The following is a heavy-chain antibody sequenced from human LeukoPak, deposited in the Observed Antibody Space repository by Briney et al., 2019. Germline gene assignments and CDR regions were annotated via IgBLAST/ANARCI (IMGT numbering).Heavy chain of an antibody. CDR1: GYTFTGYS. V-gene: IGHV1-2*06. Sequence: GASVKVSCKASGYTFTGYSMHWGPQTPGQRHERMGRISTNRGGTNYAQKLQGMVMMTRDTSISTAYMELSRLRSDDTAVYYCARDSKQQLVGGDYWGQGTLVTVSS. CDR3: ARDSKQQLVGGDY. CDR2: ISTNRGGT. D-gene: IGHD6-13*01. J-gene: IGHJ4*02.